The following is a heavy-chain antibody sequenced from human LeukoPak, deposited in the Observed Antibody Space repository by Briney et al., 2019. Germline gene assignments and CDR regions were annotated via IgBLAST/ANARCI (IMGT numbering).Heavy chain of an antibody. Sequence: GGSLRLSCAASGFTFSNSAMSWVRQAPGKGLEWVSTISGGGGSTYYADSVKGRFTISRDNSKNTLYLQMNSLRAEDTAVYYCAKENWVYNWKYDSSGSGINYWGQGTLVTVSS. CDR1: GFTFSNSA. J-gene: IGHJ4*02. CDR3: AKENWVYNWKYDSSGSGINY. D-gene: IGHD3-22*01. CDR2: ISGGGGST. V-gene: IGHV3-23*01.